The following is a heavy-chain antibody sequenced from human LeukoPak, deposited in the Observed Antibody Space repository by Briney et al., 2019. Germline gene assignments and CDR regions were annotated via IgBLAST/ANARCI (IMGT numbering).Heavy chain of an antibody. Sequence: GGSLRLSCAASGFDFSDYYMSWIRQAPGKGLEWISNIKTTGLTTYYADSVKGRFTISRDNSKNTLYLQMNSLRAEDTAVYYCAKYYYDSSGYYPGAFDIWGQGTMVTVSS. J-gene: IGHJ3*02. CDR2: IKTTGLTT. CDR1: GFDFSDYY. CDR3: AKYYYDSSGYYPGAFDI. V-gene: IGHV3-11*01. D-gene: IGHD3-22*01.